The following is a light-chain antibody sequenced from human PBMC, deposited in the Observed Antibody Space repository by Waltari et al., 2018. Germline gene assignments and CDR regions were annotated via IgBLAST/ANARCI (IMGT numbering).Light chain of an antibody. CDR3: QQYTTYSGT. Sequence: DIQMTQSPSTLSASIGDRVPITCRASQRVSRWLAWYQQKPGKAPKVLIYDASSLESGVPSRFSGSGSGTEFTLTISSLQPDDFATYYCQQYTTYSGTFGQGTKVEIK. V-gene: IGKV1-5*01. CDR2: DAS. J-gene: IGKJ1*01. CDR1: QRVSRW.